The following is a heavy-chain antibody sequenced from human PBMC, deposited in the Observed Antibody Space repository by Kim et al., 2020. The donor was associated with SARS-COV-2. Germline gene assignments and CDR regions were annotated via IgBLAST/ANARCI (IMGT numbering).Heavy chain of an antibody. Sequence: SETLSLTCTVSGYSISSGYYWGWIRQPPGKGLEWIGSIYHSGSTYYNPSLKSRVTISVDTSKNQFSLKLSSVTAADTAVYYCARAPDLRYFDWYSNYYYYYGMDVWGQGTTVTVSS. CDR3: ARAPDLRYFDWYSNYYYYYGMDV. D-gene: IGHD3-9*01. V-gene: IGHV4-38-2*02. J-gene: IGHJ6*02. CDR1: GYSISSGYY. CDR2: IYHSGST.